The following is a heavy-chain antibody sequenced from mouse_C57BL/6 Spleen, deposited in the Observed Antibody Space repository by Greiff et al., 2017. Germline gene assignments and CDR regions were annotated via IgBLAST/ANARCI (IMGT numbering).Heavy chain of an antibody. CDR1: GYAFSSSW. Sequence: VQLQQSGPELVKPGASVKISCKASGYAFSSSWMNWVKQRPGKGLEWIGRIYPGDGDTNYNGKFKGKATLTADKSSSTAYMQLSSLTSEDSAVYFCARNDYYGSSLHWYFDVWGTGTTVTVSS. CDR3: ARNDYYGSSLHWYFDV. D-gene: IGHD1-1*01. J-gene: IGHJ1*03. CDR2: IYPGDGDT. V-gene: IGHV1-82*01.